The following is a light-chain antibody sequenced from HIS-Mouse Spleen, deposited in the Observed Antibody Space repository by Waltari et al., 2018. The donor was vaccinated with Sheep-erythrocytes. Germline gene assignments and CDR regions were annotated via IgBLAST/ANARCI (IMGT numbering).Light chain of an antibody. CDR3: CSYAGSSTPWV. J-gene: IGLJ3*02. CDR1: SSDVGRYNL. CDR2: EGS. Sequence: QSALTQPASVSGSPGQSITISCTGPSSDVGRYNLVSWYHQHPGKAPKLMIYEGSKRPSGVSNRFSGSKSGNTASLTISGLQAEDEADYYCCSYAGSSTPWVFGGGTKLTVL. V-gene: IGLV2-23*01.